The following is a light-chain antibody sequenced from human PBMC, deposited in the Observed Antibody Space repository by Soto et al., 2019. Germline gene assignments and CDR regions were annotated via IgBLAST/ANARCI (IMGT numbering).Light chain of an antibody. CDR3: QQYNNWPPT. J-gene: IGKJ2*01. Sequence: EIVMTQSPATLSVSPGERATLSCRASQSVSSNLAWYQPKPGQAPRLLIYGASTRATGIPARFSGSGSGTEFTRTISSLQSEDFAVYYCQQYNNWPPTFGQGTKLEIK. CDR1: QSVSSN. V-gene: IGKV3-15*01. CDR2: GAS.